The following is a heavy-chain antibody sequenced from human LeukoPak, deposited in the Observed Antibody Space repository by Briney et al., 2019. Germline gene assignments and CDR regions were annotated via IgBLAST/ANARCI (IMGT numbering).Heavy chain of an antibody. CDR2: ISSSSSYI. CDR1: GFTFSSYS. J-gene: IGHJ4*02. Sequence: GGSLRLSCAASGFTFSSYSMNWVRQAPGKGLEWVSSISSSSSYIYYADSVKGRFTISRDNAKNTLYLQMNSLRAEDTAVYYCAKDKTRYQAYYFDYWGQGTLVTVSS. D-gene: IGHD2-2*01. CDR3: AKDKTRYQAYYFDY. V-gene: IGHV3-21*04.